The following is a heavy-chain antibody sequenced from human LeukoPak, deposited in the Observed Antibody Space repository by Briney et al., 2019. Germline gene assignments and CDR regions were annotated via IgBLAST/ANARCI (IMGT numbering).Heavy chain of an antibody. CDR2: IYSGGST. V-gene: IGHV3-66*01. D-gene: IGHD2-2*01. CDR1: GFTFSRNN. Sequence: PGGSLRLSCAPSGFTFSRNNMTWVRQAQGGGLGGVSVIYSGGSTYYADSVKGRFTISRDNSKNTLYLQMNSLRAEDTAVYYCARGIPAAMLHFQHWGQGTLVTVSS. CDR3: ARGIPAAMLHFQH. J-gene: IGHJ1*01.